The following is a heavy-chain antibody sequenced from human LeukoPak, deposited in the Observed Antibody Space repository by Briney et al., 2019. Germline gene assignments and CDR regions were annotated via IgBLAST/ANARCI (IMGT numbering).Heavy chain of an antibody. J-gene: IGHJ4*02. V-gene: IGHV4-34*01. CDR1: GGSFSGYY. CDR2: INHSGST. Sequence: LKPSETLSLTCAVYGGSFSGYYWSWIRPPPGKGLEWMGEINHSGSTNYNPSLKSRVTISVDTSKNQFSLKLSSVTAADTAVYYCARALPTVTTATRFDYWGQGTLVTVSS. CDR3: ARALPTVTTATRFDY. D-gene: IGHD4-17*01.